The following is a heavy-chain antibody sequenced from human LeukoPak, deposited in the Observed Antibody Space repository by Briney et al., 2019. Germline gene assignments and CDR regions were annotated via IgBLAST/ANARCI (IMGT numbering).Heavy chain of an antibody. D-gene: IGHD6-19*01. CDR2: INPNSGGT. V-gene: IGHV1-2*02. CDR3: ARMRRGIAVANSDY. CDR1: GYTFTGYY. J-gene: IGHJ4*02. Sequence: ASVKVSCKASGYTFTGYYMHWVRQAPGQGLEWMGWINPNSGGTNYAQKFQGRVTMTRDTSISTAYMELSRLRSDDTAVYYCARMRRGIAVANSDYWGQGTLVTVSS.